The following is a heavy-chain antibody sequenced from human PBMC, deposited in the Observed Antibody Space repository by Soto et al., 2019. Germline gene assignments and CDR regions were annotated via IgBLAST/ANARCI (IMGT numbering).Heavy chain of an antibody. D-gene: IGHD3-10*01. V-gene: IGHV3-74*01. Sequence: EVQLVESGGGLVQPGGSLRLSCAASGFTFSSYWLHWVRQAPGKGLVWVSRINSDGSSTSYADSVKGRFTISRDNAKNTLYLKMNSLRAVDTAVYYCAIMVRGVYYQLFDYWGQGTLVTVSS. J-gene: IGHJ4*02. CDR2: INSDGSST. CDR1: GFTFSSYW. CDR3: AIMVRGVYYQLFDY.